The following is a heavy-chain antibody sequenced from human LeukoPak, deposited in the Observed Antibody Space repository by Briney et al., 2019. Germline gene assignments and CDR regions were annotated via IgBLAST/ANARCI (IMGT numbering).Heavy chain of an antibody. CDR1: GYTFTSYG. D-gene: IGHD2-15*01. V-gene: IGHV1-18*01. CDR2: ISAYNGNT. Sequence: GASVKVSCKASGYTFTSYGISWVRQAPRQGLEWMGWISAYNGNTNYAQKLQGRVTLTTDTSTSTAYMELRSLRSDDTAVYYCAREGYCSGGTCYSTMNWFDPWSQGTLVTVSS. CDR3: AREGYCSGGTCYSTMNWFDP. J-gene: IGHJ5*02.